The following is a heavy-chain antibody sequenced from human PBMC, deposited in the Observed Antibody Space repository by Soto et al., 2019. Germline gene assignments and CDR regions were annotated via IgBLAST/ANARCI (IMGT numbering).Heavy chain of an antibody. CDR2: ISSSSSTI. CDR3: ARDSPDCSGGSCYVHYYYGMDV. D-gene: IGHD2-15*01. CDR1: GFTFSSYS. V-gene: IGHV3-48*02. J-gene: IGHJ6*02. Sequence: GGSLRLSCAASGFTFSSYSMNWVRQAPGKGLEWVSYISSSSSTIYYADSVKGRFTISRDNAKNSLYLQMNSLRDEDTAVYYCARDSPDCSGGSCYVHYYYGMDVWGQGTTVTVSS.